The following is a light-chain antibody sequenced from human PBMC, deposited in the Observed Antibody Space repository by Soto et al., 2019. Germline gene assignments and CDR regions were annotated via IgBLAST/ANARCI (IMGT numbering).Light chain of an antibody. CDR3: QQSYSTPPT. V-gene: IGKV1-12*01. J-gene: IGKJ4*01. CDR1: QDIGDW. CDR2: AAS. Sequence: DIQMTQSPSSVSASVVDRVSITFRASQDIGDWLAWYQQKPGKAPKLLVYAASSLQSGVPSRLSGSGSGTDFTLTISSLQPEDFATYYCQQSYSTPPTFGGGTKVDI.